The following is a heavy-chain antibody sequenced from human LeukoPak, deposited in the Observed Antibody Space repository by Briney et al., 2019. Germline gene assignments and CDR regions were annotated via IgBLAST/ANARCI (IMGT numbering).Heavy chain of an antibody. V-gene: IGHV4-34*01. CDR1: GGSFSGYY. D-gene: IGHD3-3*01. J-gene: IGHJ4*02. CDR2: INHSGST. Sequence: SETLSLTCAVYGGSFSGYYWSWLRQPPGKGLEWIGEINHSGSTNYNPSLKSRVTISVDTSKNQFSLKLSSVTAADTAVYYCARGRGVYDFWSGYYMYYFDYWGQGTLVTVSS. CDR3: ARGRGVYDFWSGYYMYYFDY.